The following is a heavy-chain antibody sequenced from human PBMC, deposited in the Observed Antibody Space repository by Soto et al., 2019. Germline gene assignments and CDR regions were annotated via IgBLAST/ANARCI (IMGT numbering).Heavy chain of an antibody. CDR1: GYSFTTYY. Sequence: ASVKVSCKASGYSFTTYYIHWVRQAPGQGLEWMGIIVPSSGSAGYAQKFQGSVTMTTDTSTSTSYMELSSLRSEDTAVYYCARLARTDRYSSSPYQHWGQGTLVTVSS. V-gene: IGHV1-46*01. J-gene: IGHJ1*01. D-gene: IGHD6-13*01. CDR3: ARLARTDRYSSSPYQH. CDR2: IVPSSGSA.